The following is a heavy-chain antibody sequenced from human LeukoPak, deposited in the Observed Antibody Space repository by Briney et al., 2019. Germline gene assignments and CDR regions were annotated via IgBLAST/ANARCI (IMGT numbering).Heavy chain of an antibody. CDR1: GYSFTNYW. V-gene: IGHV5-51*01. Sequence: GESLKISCKGSGYSFTNYWIGWVRQMPGKGLEWMGIIYPADSDTRYSPPFQGQVTISADKSISTAYLQWSSLKASDTAMYYCARPQDFGLTGMNAFDIWGQGTMVTVSS. CDR2: IYPADSDT. CDR3: ARPQDFGLTGMNAFDI. D-gene: IGHD7-27*01. J-gene: IGHJ3*02.